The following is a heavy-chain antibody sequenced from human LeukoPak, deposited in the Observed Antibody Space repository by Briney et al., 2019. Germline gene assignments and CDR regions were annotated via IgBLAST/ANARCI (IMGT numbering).Heavy chain of an antibody. CDR2: ISYDGSNK. CDR3: AKIRSGIQVATIYYYYGMDV. V-gene: IGHV3-30-3*02. J-gene: IGHJ6*02. CDR1: GFTFSSYA. Sequence: PGGSLRLSCAASGFTFSSYAMHWVRQAPGKGLEWVAVISYDGSNKYYADSVKGRFTISRDNSKNTLYLQMNSLRAEDTAVYYCAKIRSGIQVATIYYYYGMDVWGQGTTVTVSS. D-gene: IGHD5-12*01.